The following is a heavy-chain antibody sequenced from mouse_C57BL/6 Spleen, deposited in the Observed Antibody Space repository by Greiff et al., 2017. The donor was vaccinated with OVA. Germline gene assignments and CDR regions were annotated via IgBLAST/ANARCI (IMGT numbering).Heavy chain of an antibody. CDR1: GYAFSSSW. D-gene: IGHD3-3*01. J-gene: IGHJ4*01. CDR3: ARRGLGPYAMDY. V-gene: IGHV1-82*01. CDR2: IYPGDGDT. Sequence: VQLQQSGPELVKPGASVKISCKASGYAFSSSWMNWVKQRPGKGLEWIGRIYPGDGDTNYNGKFKGKATLTADKSSSTAYMQLSSLTSEDSAVYFCARRGLGPYAMDYWGQGTSVTVSS.